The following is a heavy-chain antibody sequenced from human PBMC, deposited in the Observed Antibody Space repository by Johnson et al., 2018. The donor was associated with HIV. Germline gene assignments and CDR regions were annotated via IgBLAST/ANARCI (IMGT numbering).Heavy chain of an antibody. CDR3: ARGGAGIAAAEYAFDI. CDR2: VTWNGART. J-gene: IGHJ3*02. Sequence: VQLVESGGGLVQPGGSLRLSCAASGFIFSDYDMHWVRQLTGKSLEWGSDVTWNGARTGYADYVKGRFTISRDNAKNSLYLQMHSLRAEDTAVYYCARGGAGIAAAEYAFDIWGQGTMVTVSS. D-gene: IGHD6-13*01. V-gene: IGHV3-20*04. CDR1: GFIFSDYD.